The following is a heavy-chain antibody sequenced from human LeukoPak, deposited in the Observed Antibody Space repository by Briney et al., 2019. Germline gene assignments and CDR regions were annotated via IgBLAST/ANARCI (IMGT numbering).Heavy chain of an antibody. V-gene: IGHV3-7*01. D-gene: IGHD3-22*01. CDR2: IKQDGSEK. J-gene: IGHJ4*02. CDR3: ARDPYYYDSSASSDY. CDR1: GFTFSSYA. Sequence: GGSLRLSCAASGFTFSSYAMSWVRQAPGKGLEWVANIKQDGSEKYYVDSVKGRFTISRDNAKNSLYLQMNSLRAEDTAVYYCARDPYYYDSSASSDYWGQGTLVTVSS.